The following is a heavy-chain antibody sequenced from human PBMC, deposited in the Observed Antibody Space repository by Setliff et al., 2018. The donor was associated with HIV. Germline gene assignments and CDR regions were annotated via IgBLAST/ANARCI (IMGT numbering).Heavy chain of an antibody. D-gene: IGHD3-22*01. CDR2: ISYDASRT. CDR1: GFTFSTFA. J-gene: IGHJ4*02. V-gene: IGHV3-30*01. Sequence: GGSLRLSCVASGFTFSTFAMHWVRQAPGKGLEWVSVISYDASRTSYADSVKGRFTISRDNSKNTLFLQLNTLRPEDTAVYYCARVTSDSSGYYWGYYFDYWGQGTRVTVSS. CDR3: ARVTSDSSGYYWGYYFDY.